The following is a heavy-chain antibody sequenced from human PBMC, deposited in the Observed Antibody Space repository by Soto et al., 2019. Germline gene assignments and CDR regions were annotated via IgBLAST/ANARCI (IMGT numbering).Heavy chain of an antibody. J-gene: IGHJ4*02. D-gene: IGHD6-13*01. Sequence: ASETLSLTCTVSGGSMIAYYWNWMRQPPGKGLQWTGYTYYSGSTTYNPSLKSRVTISVDSSKNQFSLKLDSVTPADTAVYYCARVRGTAGKRYFDYWGPGTLVTVSS. CDR3: ARVRGTAGKRYFDY. CDR2: TYYSGST. CDR1: GGSMIAYY. V-gene: IGHV4-59*01.